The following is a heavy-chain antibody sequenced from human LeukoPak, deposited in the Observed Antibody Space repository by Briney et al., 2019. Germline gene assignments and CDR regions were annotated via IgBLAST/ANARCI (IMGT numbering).Heavy chain of an antibody. V-gene: IGHV3-30*02. Sequence: GGSLRPSCAASGFIFNTYGMHWIRQAPGKGLEWVAFMWSDGSNRYYADSVKGRFTISRDNSKNTLYLQMNSLRAEDTAVYYCAKSLSSRGLIIPKTTRYFDYWGQGTLVTVSS. CDR3: AKSLSSRGLIIPKTTRYFDY. J-gene: IGHJ4*02. CDR1: GFIFNTYG. CDR2: MWSDGSNR. D-gene: IGHD3-10*01.